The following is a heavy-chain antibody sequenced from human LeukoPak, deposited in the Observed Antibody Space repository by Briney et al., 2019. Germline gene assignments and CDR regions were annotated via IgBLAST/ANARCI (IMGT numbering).Heavy chain of an antibody. Sequence: GGSLRLSCAASGFTFSSYAMHWVRQAPGKGLEWVAVISYDGSNKYYADSVKGRFTISRDNSKNTLYLQMNSLRAEDTAVNYCARGWWLQLSLGLDYWGQGTLVTVSS. CDR1: GFTFSSYA. V-gene: IGHV3-30-3*01. J-gene: IGHJ4*02. D-gene: IGHD5-24*01. CDR2: ISYDGSNK. CDR3: ARGWWLQLSLGLDY.